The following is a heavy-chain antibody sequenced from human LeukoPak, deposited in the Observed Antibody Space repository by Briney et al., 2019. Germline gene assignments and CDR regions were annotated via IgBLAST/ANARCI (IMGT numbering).Heavy chain of an antibody. CDR1: GFTVSSNY. J-gene: IGHJ4*02. D-gene: IGHD6-19*01. CDR2: IYSGGST. Sequence: GGSLRLSCAASGFTVSSNYMSWVRQAPGKGLEWVSVIYSGGSTYYADSVEGRFTISRDNSKNTLYLQMNSLRAEDTAVYYCAGVAVAGQFDYWGQGTLVTVSS. V-gene: IGHV3-53*01. CDR3: AGVAVAGQFDY.